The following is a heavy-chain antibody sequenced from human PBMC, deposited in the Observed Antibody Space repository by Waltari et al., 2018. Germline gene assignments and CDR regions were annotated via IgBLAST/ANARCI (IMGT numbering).Heavy chain of an antibody. D-gene: IGHD4-17*01. V-gene: IGHV4-59*01. CDR1: GGSISSYY. J-gene: IGHJ4*02. CDR3: ASSGDPTGEGFDY. Sequence: QVQLQESGPGLVKPSETLSLTCTVSGGSISSYYWSWIRQPPGKGLEWIGYIYYSGSTNYTPSLTSRVTISVDTSKNQFSLKLSSVTAADTAVYYCASSGDPTGEGFDYWGQGTLVTVSS. CDR2: IYYSGST.